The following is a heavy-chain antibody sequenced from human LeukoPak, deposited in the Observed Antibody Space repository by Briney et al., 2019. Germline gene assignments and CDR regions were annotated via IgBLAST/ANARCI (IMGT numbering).Heavy chain of an antibody. CDR1: GFTFCDYA. V-gene: IGHV3-49*04. J-gene: IGHJ4*02. CDR3: TRDGSWNGFDY. Sequence: PGESLRLSCTASGFTFCDYAMSWVRQAPGKGLEWVGLIRCKAYGATPEYAASVKGRFTISRDDSKSLAYLQMSSLKTEDTAVYSCTRDGSWNGFDYWGQGTLVPVSS. CDR2: IRCKAYGATP. D-gene: IGHD1-1*01.